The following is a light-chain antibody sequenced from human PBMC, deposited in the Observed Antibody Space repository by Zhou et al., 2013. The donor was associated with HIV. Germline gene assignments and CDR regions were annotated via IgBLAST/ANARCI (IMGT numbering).Light chain of an antibody. CDR2: AAS. Sequence: DIQMTQSPSSLSASVGDRVTITCRASQSIEDYLNWYQQKAGKAPQLLIFAASSLQSGVPSRFSGSGSGTDFTLTISSLQAEDSATYYCQQSYSTPPFTFGPGTKVDIK. J-gene: IGKJ3*01. V-gene: IGKV1-39*01. CDR3: QQSYSTPPFT. CDR1: QSIEDY.